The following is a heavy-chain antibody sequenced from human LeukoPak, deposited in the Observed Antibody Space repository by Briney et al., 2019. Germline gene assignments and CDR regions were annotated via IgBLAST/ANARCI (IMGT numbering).Heavy chain of an antibody. Sequence: GGSLRLSCAASGFTFSSYAMCWVRQAPGRGLEWLSVISFDASNKYNVDSLKGRFTISRDNSKTTLYLQINSLRAEDTAVYYCARSSGYFRGPFDIWGQGTMVTVSS. D-gene: IGHD6-19*01. J-gene: IGHJ3*02. V-gene: IGHV3-30*04. CDR2: ISFDASNK. CDR3: ARSSGYFRGPFDI. CDR1: GFTFSSYA.